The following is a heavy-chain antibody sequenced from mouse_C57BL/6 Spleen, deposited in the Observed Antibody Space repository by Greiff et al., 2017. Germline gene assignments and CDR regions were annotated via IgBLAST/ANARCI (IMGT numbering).Heavy chain of an antibody. D-gene: IGHD2-2*01. CDR2: INYDGSST. CDR3: ARDTYGYDGAMDY. Sequence: DVKLVESEGGLVQPGSSMKLSCTASGFTFSDYYMAWVRQVPEKGLEWVANINYDGSSTDYLDSLKSRFIISRDNAKNILYLQMSSLKSEDTATYYCARDTYGYDGAMDYWGQGTSVTVSS. V-gene: IGHV5-16*01. CDR1: GFTFSDYY. J-gene: IGHJ4*01.